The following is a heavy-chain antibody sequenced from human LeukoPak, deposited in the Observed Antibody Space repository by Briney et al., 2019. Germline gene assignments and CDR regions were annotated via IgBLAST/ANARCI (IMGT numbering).Heavy chain of an antibody. J-gene: IGHJ5*02. CDR1: GYTFIDYY. V-gene: IGHV1-2*02. CDR3: ANTYALGNYYKGGFDP. Sequence: AASVKVSCKASGYTFIDYYMHWVRQAPGQGLEWMGWINPNSGGTNYAQNFQGRVTMTRDTSIRTVYMELSRLKSDDTAVYYCANTYALGNYYKGGFDPWGQGTLVTVSS. D-gene: IGHD3-10*01. CDR2: INPNSGGT.